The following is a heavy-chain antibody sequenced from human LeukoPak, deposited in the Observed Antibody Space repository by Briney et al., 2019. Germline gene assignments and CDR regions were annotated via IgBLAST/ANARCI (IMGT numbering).Heavy chain of an antibody. Sequence: GGSLRLSCAASGFTVSSNYMSWVRQAPGKGLEWVSVIYSGGSTYYADSVKGRFTISRDNAKNSLYLQMNSLRDDDTAVYYCARVGNGRSWDYWGQGTLVSVSS. D-gene: IGHD2-15*01. CDR2: IYSGGST. J-gene: IGHJ4*02. V-gene: IGHV3-66*01. CDR1: GFTVSSNY. CDR3: ARVGNGRSWDY.